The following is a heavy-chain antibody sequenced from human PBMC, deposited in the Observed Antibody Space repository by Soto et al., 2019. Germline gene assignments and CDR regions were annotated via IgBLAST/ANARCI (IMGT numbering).Heavy chain of an antibody. Sequence: EVQLVESGGGLVQPGGSLRLSCAASGFTFRSYWMSWVRQAPGKGLEWVANINQDGSEIYYVDSVEGRFSISRDNAENSLYLQMNSLRAEDTAVYYCARDFHVRLGITYYYYMDVWGTGTKVTVSS. V-gene: IGHV3-7*01. CDR3: ARDFHVRLGITYYYYMDV. CDR2: INQDGSEI. D-gene: IGHD7-27*01. J-gene: IGHJ6*03. CDR1: GFTFRSYW.